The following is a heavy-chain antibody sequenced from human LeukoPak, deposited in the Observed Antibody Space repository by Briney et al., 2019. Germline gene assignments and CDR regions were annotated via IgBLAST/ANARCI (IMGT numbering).Heavy chain of an antibody. Sequence: SETLSLTCAVYGGSFSGYYWSWIRQPPRKGLEWIGEINHSGSTNYNPSLKSRVTISVDTSKNQFSLKLSSVTAADTAVYYCARAIHCSGGSCYSFWFDPWGQGTLVTVSS. CDR3: ARAIHCSGGSCYSFWFDP. D-gene: IGHD2-15*01. CDR1: GGSFSGYY. V-gene: IGHV4-34*01. CDR2: INHSGST. J-gene: IGHJ5*02.